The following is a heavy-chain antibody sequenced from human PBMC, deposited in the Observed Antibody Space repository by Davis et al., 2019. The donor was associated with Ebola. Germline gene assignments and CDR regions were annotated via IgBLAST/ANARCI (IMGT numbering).Heavy chain of an antibody. V-gene: IGHV4-4*02. CDR1: GGSISSSNW. CDR3: ARGRYSYGYFDY. Sequence: MPSETLSLTCAVSGGSISSSNWWSWVRQPPGKGLEWIGDIYHSGSTYYNPSLESRVTISLDTSKNQFSLKLSSVTAADTAVYYCARGRYSYGYFDYWGQGTLVTVSS. D-gene: IGHD5-18*01. CDR2: IYHSGST. J-gene: IGHJ4*02.